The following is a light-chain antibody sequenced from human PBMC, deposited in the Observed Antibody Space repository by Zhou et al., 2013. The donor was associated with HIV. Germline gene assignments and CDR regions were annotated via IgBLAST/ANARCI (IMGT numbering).Light chain of an antibody. CDR1: QNVFSN. CDR3: QQNKNWPWT. V-gene: IGKV3-15*01. J-gene: IGKJ1*01. Sequence: EVVMTQSPSTLSVSPGERVTLSCRASQNVFSNLAWYQQKPGQAPSLLIYDTSTRATGVPARFSGSGSGRDFTLTISGLQSEDFALYYCQQNKNWPWTFGQGTKVEI. CDR2: DTS.